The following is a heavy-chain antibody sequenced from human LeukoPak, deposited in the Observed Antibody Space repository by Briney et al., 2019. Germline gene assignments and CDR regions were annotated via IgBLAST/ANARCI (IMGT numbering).Heavy chain of an antibody. CDR2: INNDGSRT. V-gene: IGHV3-74*01. Sequence: GGSLRLSCVASEFTFSKYWMHWVRQARGKGLVSVSRINNDGSRTTYADSVKGRFTISRDNAKNTVYLQMNNLRDEDTAVYYCARETDCTGGSCYLSRWLDPWGQGTLVTVSS. D-gene: IGHD2-15*01. J-gene: IGHJ5*02. CDR3: ARETDCTGGSCYLSRWLDP. CDR1: EFTFSKYW.